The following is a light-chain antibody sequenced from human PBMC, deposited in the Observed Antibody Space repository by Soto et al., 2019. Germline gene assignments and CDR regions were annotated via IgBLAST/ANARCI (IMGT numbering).Light chain of an antibody. CDR2: GAS. CDR1: QSVSSSF. Sequence: EIVLTQSPGSLSLSPGEGATLSCRASQSVSSSFFAWYQQKPGQAPSLLIYGASRRATGVPDRFSGSGSGTDFTPSISRLEPEDFAVYYCQQYESSVTFGQGTKVEIK. CDR3: QQYESSVT. V-gene: IGKV3-20*01. J-gene: IGKJ1*01.